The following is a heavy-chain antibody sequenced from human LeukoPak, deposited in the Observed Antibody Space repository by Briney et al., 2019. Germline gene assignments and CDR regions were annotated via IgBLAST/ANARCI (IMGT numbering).Heavy chain of an antibody. CDR1: GGSVSSYEYS. CDR3: ARLSKGRYFDYIFDH. J-gene: IGHJ4*02. D-gene: IGHD3-9*01. V-gene: IGHV4-39*01. CDR2: TYYTGST. Sequence: PSETLSLTCTVSGGSVSSYEYSWGWIRQPPGKGLEWIGNTYYTGSTYYNPSLRSRVTMSVDTSKNQFSLKMSSVTAADTAVYYCARLSKGRYFDYIFDHWGQGTVVTVSS.